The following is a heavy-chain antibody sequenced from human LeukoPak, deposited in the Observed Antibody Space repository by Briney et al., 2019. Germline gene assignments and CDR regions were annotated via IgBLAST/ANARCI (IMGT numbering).Heavy chain of an antibody. CDR3: ARVVGALSEYYFDY. J-gene: IGHJ4*02. V-gene: IGHV1-18*01. D-gene: IGHD1-26*01. CDR1: GYTFTSYG. Sequence: ASVKVSCKASGYTFTSYGISWVRQAPGRGLEWMGWISAYNGNTNYAQKLQGRVTMTTDTSTSTAYMELRSLRSDDTAVYYCARVVGALSEYYFDYWGQGTLVTVSS. CDR2: ISAYNGNT.